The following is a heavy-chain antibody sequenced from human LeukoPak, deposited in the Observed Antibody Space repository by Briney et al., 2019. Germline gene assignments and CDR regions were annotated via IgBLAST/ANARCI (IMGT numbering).Heavy chain of an antibody. CDR3: ARDHRWGFDY. Sequence: GGSLRLSCAASGFPFSSYSMNWVRQAPGKGLEWVAYIRTTTPTIYYADSVKGRFTISRDDAKNSLSLQMNSLRVEDTAIYYCARDHRWGFDYWGQGILVTVSS. D-gene: IGHD4-23*01. CDR1: GFPFSSYS. V-gene: IGHV3-48*01. J-gene: IGHJ4*02. CDR2: IRTTTPTI.